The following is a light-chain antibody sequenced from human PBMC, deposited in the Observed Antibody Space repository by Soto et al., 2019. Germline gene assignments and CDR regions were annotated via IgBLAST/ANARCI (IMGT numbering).Light chain of an antibody. V-gene: IGKV3-15*01. J-gene: IGKJ1*01. CDR1: QSVSSN. CDR2: GAS. Sequence: EMMMTQSPATLSVYPGERATLSCRASQSVSSNLAWYQQKPGQAPRLLIYGASTRATGIPARFSGSGSGTEFTLTISSLQSEDFAVYYCQQYNKWVWTFGQGTKVEIK. CDR3: QQYNKWVWT.